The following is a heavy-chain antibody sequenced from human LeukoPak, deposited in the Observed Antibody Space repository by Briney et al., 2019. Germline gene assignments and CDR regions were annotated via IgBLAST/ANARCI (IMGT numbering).Heavy chain of an antibody. CDR3: ARSGRDIVVVRDAFDI. J-gene: IGHJ3*02. CDR1: GGSISSGGYY. V-gene: IGHV4-30-2*01. Sequence: SETLSLTCTVSGGSISSGGYYWSWIRQPPGKGLEWIGYIYHSGSTYYNPSLKSRVTISVDTSKNQFSLKLSSVTAADTAVYYCARSGRDIVVVRDAFDIWGQGTMVTVSS. D-gene: IGHD2-2*01. CDR2: IYHSGST.